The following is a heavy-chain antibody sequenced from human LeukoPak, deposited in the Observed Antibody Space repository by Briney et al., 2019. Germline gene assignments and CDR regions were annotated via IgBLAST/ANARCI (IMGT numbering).Heavy chain of an antibody. V-gene: IGHV5-10-1*01. Sequence: GESLKISCKGSGYSFTSYWISWVRQMPGKGLEWMGRIDPSGSYTNYSPSFQGHVTISADKSISTAYLQWSSLKASDTAMYYCARPSRYFDWEIDYWGQGTLVTVSS. CDR1: GYSFTSYW. D-gene: IGHD3-9*01. CDR3: ARPSRYFDWEIDY. CDR2: IDPSGSYT. J-gene: IGHJ4*02.